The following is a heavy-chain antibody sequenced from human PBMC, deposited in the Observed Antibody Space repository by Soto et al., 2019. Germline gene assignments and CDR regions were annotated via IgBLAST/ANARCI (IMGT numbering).Heavy chain of an antibody. CDR2: ISTISSNI. Sequence: GGSLRLSCAASGFTFSSYSMNWVRQAPGKGLEWVSSISTISSNIYYADSVKGRFTISRDTAKNSLYLQMNSLRAEDTAVYYCARGDYSGRDWSDPWGQGTLVTVSS. J-gene: IGHJ5*02. D-gene: IGHD3-10*01. CDR3: ARGDYSGRDWSDP. V-gene: IGHV3-21*01. CDR1: GFTFSSYS.